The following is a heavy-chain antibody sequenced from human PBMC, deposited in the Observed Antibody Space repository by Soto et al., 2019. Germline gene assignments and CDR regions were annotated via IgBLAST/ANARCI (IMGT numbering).Heavy chain of an antibody. V-gene: IGHV1-69*02. CDR1: GGTFSSYT. Sequence: QVQLVQSGAEVKKPGSSVKVSCKASGGTFSSYTISWVRQAPGQGLEWMGRIIPILGIANYAQKFQGRVTITADKSTSTADMELSSLRSEDTAVYYCASLLVRVTANSIDYWGQGTLVTVSS. D-gene: IGHD2-21*02. J-gene: IGHJ4*02. CDR3: ASLLVRVTANSIDY. CDR2: IIPILGIA.